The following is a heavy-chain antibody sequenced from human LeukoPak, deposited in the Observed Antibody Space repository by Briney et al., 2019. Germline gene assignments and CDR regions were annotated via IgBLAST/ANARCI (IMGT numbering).Heavy chain of an antibody. J-gene: IGHJ3*02. CDR1: GGSISNYS. V-gene: IGHV4-59*08. Sequence: SQTLSLTCTVSGGSISNYSWSWIRQPPRAGQGWIGYIRHNANAETNPTLKSKVPISLDTAMNQISLNLSSVTAADTAVYHCARQRLRYNSNGPSTSYEGFDTWGQGTVVNVSS. CDR3: ARQRLRYNSNGPSTSYEGFDT. D-gene: IGHD3-22*01. CDR2: IRHNANA.